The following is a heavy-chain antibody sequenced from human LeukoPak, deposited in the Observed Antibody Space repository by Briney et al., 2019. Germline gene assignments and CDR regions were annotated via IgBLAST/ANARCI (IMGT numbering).Heavy chain of an antibody. J-gene: IGHJ6*03. CDR2: IYYSGST. CDR3: ARGTTVTNAPYYYYYMDV. CDR1: GVSISSYY. V-gene: IGHV4-59*01. D-gene: IGHD4-17*01. Sequence: PSETLSLTCTVSGVSISSYYWSWIRQPPGKGLEWIGYIYYSGSTNYNPSLKSRVTISVDTSKNQFSLKLSSVTAADTAVYYCARGTTVTNAPYYYYYMDVWGKGTTVTVSS.